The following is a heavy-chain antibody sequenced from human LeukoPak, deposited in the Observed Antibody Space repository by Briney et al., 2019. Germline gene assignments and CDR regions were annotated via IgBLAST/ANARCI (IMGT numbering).Heavy chain of an antibody. CDR1: GGSFSGYY. Sequence: SETLSLTCAVYGGSFSGYYWSWIRQPPGKGLEWIGEINHSGSTNYNPSLKSRVTISVDTSKNQFSLKLSSVTAADTAVYYCARTLIAAAAYGRMGYCYYYMDVWGKGTTVTVSS. V-gene: IGHV4-34*01. D-gene: IGHD6-13*01. J-gene: IGHJ6*03. CDR3: ARTLIAAAAYGRMGYCYYYMDV. CDR2: INHSGST.